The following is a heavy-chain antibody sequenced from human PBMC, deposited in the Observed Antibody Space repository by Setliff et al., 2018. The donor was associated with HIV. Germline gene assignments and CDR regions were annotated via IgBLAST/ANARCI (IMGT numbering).Heavy chain of an antibody. Sequence: GGSLRLSCAASGFTFSNNNMHWVRQTPGKGLEWVACIQYDGDTKYYADSVKGRFTISRDNSKNTLYLQMSSLRADDTAVYYCARAPGDILTAYFGGLDYWGQGALVTVSS. CDR2: IQYDGDTK. D-gene: IGHD3-9*01. CDR3: ARAPGDILTAYFGGLDY. CDR1: GFTFSNNN. V-gene: IGHV3-30*02. J-gene: IGHJ4*02.